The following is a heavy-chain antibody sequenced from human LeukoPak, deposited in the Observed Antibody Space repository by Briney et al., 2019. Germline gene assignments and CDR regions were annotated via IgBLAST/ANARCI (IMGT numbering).Heavy chain of an antibody. CDR2: LHFGGST. CDR3: ARGYSTSWTYYFDY. J-gene: IGHJ4*02. V-gene: IGHV4-59*01. D-gene: IGHD6-13*01. CDR1: DGAITGYY. Sequence: SETLSLTCTVSDGAITGYYWGWIRQPPGKGLDWIGQLHFGGSTNYNPSLKSRVTISVDTSKNHFSLKLSSVTAADTAVYYCARGYSTSWTYYFDYWGQGALVTVSS.